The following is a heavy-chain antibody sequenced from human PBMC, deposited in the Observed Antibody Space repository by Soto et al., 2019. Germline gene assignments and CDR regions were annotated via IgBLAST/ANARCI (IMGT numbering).Heavy chain of an antibody. J-gene: IGHJ4*01. Sequence: PSETLSLTCTVSGGSISSGGYYWSWIRQHPGKGLEWIGYIYYSGSTYYNPSLKSRVTISVDTSKNQFSLKLSSVTAADTAVYYCARGIQLWPITSYFDYWAQRTLVTVSS. CDR1: GGSISSGGYY. CDR3: ARGIQLWPITSYFDY. CDR2: IYYSGST. V-gene: IGHV4-31*03. D-gene: IGHD5-18*01.